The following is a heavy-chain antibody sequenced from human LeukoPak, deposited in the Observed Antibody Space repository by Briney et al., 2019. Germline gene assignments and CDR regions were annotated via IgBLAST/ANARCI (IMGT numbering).Heavy chain of an antibody. J-gene: IGHJ3*02. CDR2: IYYSGST. D-gene: IGHD6-13*01. CDR3: ARDLAAAAGHDAFDI. V-gene: IGHV4-59*01. CDR1: GGSFSGYY. Sequence: PSETLSLTCAVYGGSFSGYYWSWIRQPPGKGLEWIGYIYYSGSTNYNPSLKSRVTISVDTSKNQFSLKLSSVTAAGTAVYYCARDLAAAAGHDAFDIWGQGTMVTVSS.